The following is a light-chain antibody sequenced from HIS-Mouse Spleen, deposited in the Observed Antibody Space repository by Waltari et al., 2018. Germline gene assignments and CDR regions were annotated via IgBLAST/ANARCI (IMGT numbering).Light chain of an antibody. J-gene: IGLJ3*02. CDR3: QSYDSSNSWV. CDR1: SRRLSSNY. CDR2: EDN. Sequence: NFMLTQPHSVSESPGKTVTISCTGSSRRLSSNYVLSSQQRPGSAPTTVIYEDNQRPSGVPDRFSGSIDSSSNSASLTISGLKTEDEADYYCQSYDSSNSWVFGGGTKLTVL. V-gene: IGLV6-57*02.